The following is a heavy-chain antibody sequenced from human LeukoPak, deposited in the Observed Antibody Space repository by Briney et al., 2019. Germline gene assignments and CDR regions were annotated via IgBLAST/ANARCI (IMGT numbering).Heavy chain of an antibody. D-gene: IGHD3-22*01. CDR3: AREASDSSGPTGAFDI. J-gene: IGHJ3*02. V-gene: IGHV1-46*01. Sequence: GASVKVSCKASGYTFTSYYMHWVRQAPGQGLEWMGIINPSGGSTSYAQKFQGRLTISRDNAKNSLYLQMNSLRAEDTAVYYCAREASDSSGPTGAFDIWGQGTMVTVSS. CDR2: INPSGGST. CDR1: GYTFTSYY.